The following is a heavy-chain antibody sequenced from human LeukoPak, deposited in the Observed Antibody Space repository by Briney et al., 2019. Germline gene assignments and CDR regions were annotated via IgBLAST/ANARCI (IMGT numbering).Heavy chain of an antibody. CDR2: INPNSGGT. J-gene: IGHJ3*02. D-gene: IGHD3-16*01. CDR1: GYTFTGYY. CDR3: ARDLGRGDDAFDI. V-gene: IGHV1-2*02. Sequence: ASVKVSCKASGYTFTGYYMHWVRQAPGQGLEWMGWINPNSGGTNYAQKFQGRVTMTRDTSITTAYMELSRLRSDDTAVYYCARDLGRGDDAFDIWGQGTMVTVSS.